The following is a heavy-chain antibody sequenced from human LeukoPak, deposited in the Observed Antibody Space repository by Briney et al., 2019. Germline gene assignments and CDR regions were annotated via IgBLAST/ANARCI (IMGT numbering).Heavy chain of an antibody. Sequence: GSSVKVSCKASGGTFSCYAISWVRQAPRQGLEWMGGIIPFFGTANYAQKFQGRVTITTDEPTSTAYMELSSLRSEDTAVYYCARAQAGIIAAASPWGFDYWGQGTLVTVSS. CDR2: IIPFFGTA. J-gene: IGHJ4*02. CDR3: ARAQAGIIAAASPWGFDY. CDR1: GGTFSCYA. D-gene: IGHD6-13*01. V-gene: IGHV1-69*05.